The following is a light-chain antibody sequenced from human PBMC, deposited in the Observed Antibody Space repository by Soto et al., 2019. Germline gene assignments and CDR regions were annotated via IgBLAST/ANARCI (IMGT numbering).Light chain of an antibody. J-gene: IGKJ5*01. Sequence: ESVLRQSPATLSLSPGERATLSCRASQSVSTFLAWYQQKPGQAPRLLIYDASTRATGIPVRFSGSGSGTDFTLTISSLEPEDFAVYYCQQRSDWLPITFGQGTRLEIK. CDR1: QSVSTF. V-gene: IGKV3-11*01. CDR3: QQRSDWLPIT. CDR2: DAS.